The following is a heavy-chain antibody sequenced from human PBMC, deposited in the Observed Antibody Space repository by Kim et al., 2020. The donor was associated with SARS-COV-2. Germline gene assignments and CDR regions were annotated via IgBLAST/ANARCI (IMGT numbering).Heavy chain of an antibody. V-gene: IGHV5-51*01. D-gene: IGHD6-13*01. J-gene: IGHJ6*02. CDR3: ARMGHSSSWYGGMDV. Sequence: PSFQGQVTISADKSISTAYLQWSSLKASDTAMYYCARMGHSSSWYGGMDVWGQGTTVTVSS.